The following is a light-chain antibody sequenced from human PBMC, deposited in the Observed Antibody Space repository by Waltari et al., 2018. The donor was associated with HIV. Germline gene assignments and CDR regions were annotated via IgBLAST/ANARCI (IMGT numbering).Light chain of an antibody. CDR3: QQYGTSPPYT. CDR1: QNVSSAY. Sequence: EVVLTQSPGTLSLSPGERATLSCRASQNVSSAYLAWYQQKPGQAPRVRIYGASSRATGIPDRFSGSGSGTDFTLTISRLDPEDFAVYYCQQYGTSPPYTFGQGTRLDIK. V-gene: IGKV3-20*01. J-gene: IGKJ2*01. CDR2: GAS.